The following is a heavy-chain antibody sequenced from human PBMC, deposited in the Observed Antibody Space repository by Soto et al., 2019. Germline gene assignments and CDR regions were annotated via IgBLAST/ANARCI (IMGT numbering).Heavy chain of an antibody. J-gene: IGHJ4*02. Sequence: PGESLETSCKGSGYSFTTSWIAWVRQMPGKGLEWMGIIYPGDSDTRYSPSFQGQVTISADKSISTAYLQWSSLKASDTAMYYYARRGGWLLDYWGQGTLVTVSS. CDR2: IYPGDSDT. CDR1: GYSFTTSW. CDR3: ARRGGWLLDY. V-gene: IGHV5-51*01. D-gene: IGHD6-19*01.